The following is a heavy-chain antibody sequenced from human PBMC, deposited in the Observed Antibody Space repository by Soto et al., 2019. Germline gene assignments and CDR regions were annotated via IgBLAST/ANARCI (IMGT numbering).Heavy chain of an antibody. Sequence: PSETLSLTCTVSGDSIGSSGYYWSWIQQPPGKGLEWIGYIYYSGSTNYNPSLKSRVTISVDTSKNQFSLKLSSVTAADTAVYYCARLYDSSGYYSNWFDPWGQGTLVTVSS. CDR2: IYYSGST. D-gene: IGHD3-22*01. CDR1: GDSIGSSGYY. V-gene: IGHV4-61*05. J-gene: IGHJ5*02. CDR3: ARLYDSSGYYSNWFDP.